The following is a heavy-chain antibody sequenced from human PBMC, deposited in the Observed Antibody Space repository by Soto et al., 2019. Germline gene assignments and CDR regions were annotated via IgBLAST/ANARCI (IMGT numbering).Heavy chain of an antibody. CDR3: ARVGYCSGGSCLDY. CDR1: GGSISSYY. CDR2: IYYSGRT. D-gene: IGHD2-15*01. Sequence: QVQLQESGPGLVKPSETLSLTCTVSGGSISSYYWYWIRQPPRKGLEWIGYIYYSGRTNYNPSLKSRVTISVDTSKNQFSLKLSSVTAADTAVYYCARVGYCSGGSCLDYWGQGTLVTVSS. J-gene: IGHJ4*02. V-gene: IGHV4-59*01.